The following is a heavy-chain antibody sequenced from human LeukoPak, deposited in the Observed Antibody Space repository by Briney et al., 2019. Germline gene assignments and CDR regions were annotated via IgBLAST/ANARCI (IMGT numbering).Heavy chain of an antibody. V-gene: IGHV3-23*01. CDR3: ATESGYTYGYHDY. J-gene: IGHJ4*02. CDR1: GVTFSSYA. D-gene: IGHD5-18*01. CDR2: ISDSGGRT. Sequence: PGGSLRLSCAVSGVTFSSYAMTWVRQAPGKGLEWVSTISDSGGRTYYTDSVEGRFTVSRDNSKNTLYLQVNSLRVDDTAVYYCATESGYTYGYHDYWGQGTLVTVSS.